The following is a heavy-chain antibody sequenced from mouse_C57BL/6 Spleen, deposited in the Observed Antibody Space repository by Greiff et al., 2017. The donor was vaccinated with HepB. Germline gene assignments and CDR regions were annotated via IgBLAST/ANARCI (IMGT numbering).Heavy chain of an antibody. CDR3: TREGRWGTTVVAKDYAMDY. CDR2: IDPETGGT. D-gene: IGHD1-1*01. J-gene: IGHJ4*01. Sequence: VKLMESGAELVRPGASVTLSCKASGYTFTDYEMHWVKQTPVHGLEWIGAIDPETGGTAYNQKFKGKAILTADKSSSTAYMELRSLTSEDSAVYYCTREGRWGTTVVAKDYAMDYWGQGTSVTVSS. CDR1: GYTFTDYE. V-gene: IGHV1-15*01.